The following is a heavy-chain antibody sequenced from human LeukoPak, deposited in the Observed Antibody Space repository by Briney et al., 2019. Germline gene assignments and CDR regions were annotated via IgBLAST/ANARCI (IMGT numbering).Heavy chain of an antibody. CDR2: IDPNSGGT. CDR1: GYTFTGYY. V-gene: IGHV1-2*02. CDR3: AREGRSSTSLDY. Sequence: ASVKVSCKASGYTFTGYYMHWVRQAPGQGLGWMGWIDPNSGGTNYAQKLQGRVTMTRDTSISTAYMDLSRLTSDDTAVYYCAREGRSSTSLDYWGQGTLVTVSS. J-gene: IGHJ4*02. D-gene: IGHD2-2*01.